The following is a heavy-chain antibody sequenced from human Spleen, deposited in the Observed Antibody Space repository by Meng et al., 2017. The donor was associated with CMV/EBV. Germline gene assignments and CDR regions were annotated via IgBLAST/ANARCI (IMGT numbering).Heavy chain of an antibody. CDR3: ARFYCSSTSCDAFDI. J-gene: IGHJ3*02. D-gene: IGHD2-2*01. CDR2: ISGYNGDT. CDR1: GYTFTSHG. V-gene: IGHV1-18*01. Sequence: ASVKVSCKASGYTFTSHGISWVRQAPGQGLEWMGWISGYNGDTRYAPKFQGRVTMTADTSTSTAYMELRSLRSDDTAVYYCARFYCSSTSCDAFDIWGQGTMVTVSS.